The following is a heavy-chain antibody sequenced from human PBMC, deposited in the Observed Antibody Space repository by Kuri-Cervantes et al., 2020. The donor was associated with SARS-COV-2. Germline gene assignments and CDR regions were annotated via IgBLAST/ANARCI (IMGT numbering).Heavy chain of an antibody. CDR1: GFTFSSYS. CDR2: ISSSSSYI. CDR3: AKDRELRLGELSYYYYMDV. J-gene: IGHJ6*03. V-gene: IGHV3-21*01. Sequence: ESLKISCAASGFTFSSYSMNWVRQAPGKGLEWVSSISSSSSYIYYADSVKGRFTISRDNAKNSLYLQMNSLRAEDTAVYYCAKDRELRLGELSYYYYMDVWGKGTTVTVSS. D-gene: IGHD3-16*02.